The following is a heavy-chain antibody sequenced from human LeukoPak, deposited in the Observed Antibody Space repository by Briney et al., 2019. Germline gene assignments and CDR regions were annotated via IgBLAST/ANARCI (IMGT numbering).Heavy chain of an antibody. J-gene: IGHJ6*02. CDR2: IKEGGSAK. D-gene: IGHD3-3*01. V-gene: IGHV3-7*02. Sequence: PGGSLKLSCAAAGFTFSSYCMAWVRQAPGKGLEWVANIKEGGSAKYYVDSVRGRFTISRDNAKNSLYLQMNSLRAEDTAVYYCARVPITIFGVVILGCMDVWGQGTTVTVSS. CDR3: ARVPITIFGVVILGCMDV. CDR1: GFTFSSYC.